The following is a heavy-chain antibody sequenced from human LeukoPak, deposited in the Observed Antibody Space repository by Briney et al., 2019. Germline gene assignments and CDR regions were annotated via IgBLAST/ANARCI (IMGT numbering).Heavy chain of an antibody. CDR2: IVVGSGNT. V-gene: IGHV1-58*02. Sequence: SVKVSCKASGFTFTSSAMQWVRQARGQRLEWIGWIVVGSGNTNYAQKFQGRVTITADKSTSTAYMELSSLRSEDTAVYYCARDRSSVLASGSYSANWFDPWGQGTLVTVSS. J-gene: IGHJ5*02. CDR1: GFTFTSSA. CDR3: ARDRSSVLASGSYSANWFDP. D-gene: IGHD1-26*01.